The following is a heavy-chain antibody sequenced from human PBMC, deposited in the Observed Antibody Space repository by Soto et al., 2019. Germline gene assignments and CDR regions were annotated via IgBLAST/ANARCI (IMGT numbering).Heavy chain of an antibody. CDR3: AKVSRKGSAIDFDY. V-gene: IGHV1-8*01. D-gene: IGHD3-10*01. Sequence: QVQLVQSWAELKKPGASVKVSCKASGCTFSNYDMNWVRQATGQGPEWIGWVNPNNGDTGYAQKFQGRVTLTTDISTTTAYMELTSLRSEDTAIYYCAKVSRKGSAIDFDYWGQGTLITVSS. CDR1: GCTFSNYD. CDR2: VNPNNGDT. J-gene: IGHJ4*02.